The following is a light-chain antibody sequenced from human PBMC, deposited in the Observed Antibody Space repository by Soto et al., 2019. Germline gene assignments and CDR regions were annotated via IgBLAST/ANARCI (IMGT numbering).Light chain of an antibody. CDR2: GAS. V-gene: IGKV3-15*01. Sequence: IVMTQSPATMSVSPGERATLSCRASQSVSTNLAWYQQKPGQAPRLLIYGASTRATGIPARFSGGGSGTEFTLTISSLQSEDFAVYYCQHYNNWSPWTFGQGTKVETK. J-gene: IGKJ1*01. CDR1: QSVSTN. CDR3: QHYNNWSPWT.